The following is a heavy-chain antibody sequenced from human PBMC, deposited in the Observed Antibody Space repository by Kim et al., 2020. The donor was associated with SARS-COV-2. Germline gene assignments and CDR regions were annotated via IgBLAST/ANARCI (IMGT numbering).Heavy chain of an antibody. Sequence: DYAGSVKSRITINADPSKNQFYLQLSSVSPEDTAVYYCARDTPGQKAYDIWGQGTMVTVSS. CDR3: ARDTPGQKAYDI. V-gene: IGHV6-1*01. J-gene: IGHJ3*02.